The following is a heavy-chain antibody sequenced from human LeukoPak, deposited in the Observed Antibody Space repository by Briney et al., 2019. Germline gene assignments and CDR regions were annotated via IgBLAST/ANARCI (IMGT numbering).Heavy chain of an antibody. V-gene: IGHV4-34*01. Sequence: SETLSLTCAVYGGSFSGYYWSWIRQPPGKGLEWIGEINHSGSTNYNPSLKSRVTISVDTSKNQFSLKLSSVTAADTAVYYCARGRIAARAYFDYWGQGTLVTASS. CDR3: ARGRIAARAYFDY. J-gene: IGHJ4*02. CDR2: INHSGST. CDR1: GGSFSGYY. D-gene: IGHD6-6*01.